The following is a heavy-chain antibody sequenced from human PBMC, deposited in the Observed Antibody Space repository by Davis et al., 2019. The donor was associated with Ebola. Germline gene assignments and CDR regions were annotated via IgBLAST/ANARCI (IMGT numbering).Heavy chain of an antibody. CDR2: ISYDGSTE. CDR3: ARITVGPEMKYYDFWSGQLHDAFDI. J-gene: IGHJ3*02. CDR1: GFTFNNYW. D-gene: IGHD3-3*01. V-gene: IGHV3-30-3*01. Sequence: GESLKTPCVVSGFTFNNYWMTWVRQAPGKGMEGVAIISYDGSTEYYADSVKGRFTISRDNSKNTLYLQMNSLRAEDTAVYYCARITVGPEMKYYDFWSGQLHDAFDIWGQGTMVTVSS.